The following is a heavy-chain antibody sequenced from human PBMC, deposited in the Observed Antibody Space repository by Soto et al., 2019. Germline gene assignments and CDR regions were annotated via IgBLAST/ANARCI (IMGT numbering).Heavy chain of an antibody. V-gene: IGHV3-49*03. Sequence: GGSLRLSCAASGFTFGDYAMSWFRQAPGKGLEWVGVIRSRAYGGTSEYAASVKGRFTISRDDSKSIAYLQMDSLRTEDTAVFYCTRVGGIYVGLADYWGQGTLVTVSS. CDR1: GFTFGDYA. D-gene: IGHD1-26*01. CDR3: TRVGGIYVGLADY. J-gene: IGHJ4*02. CDR2: IRSRAYGGTS.